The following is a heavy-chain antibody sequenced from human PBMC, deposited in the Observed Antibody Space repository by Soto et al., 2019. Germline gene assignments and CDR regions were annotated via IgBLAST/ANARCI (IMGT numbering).Heavy chain of an antibody. CDR1: GVTFNHFT. CDR2: FTPILGVA. D-gene: IGHD2-8*02. V-gene: IGHV1-69*02. CDR3: ARPSTTATGGVEH. J-gene: IGHJ4*02. Sequence: SVKVPCKAFGVTFNHFTVQWVGKAPGQGLEWMGRFTPILGVANNAQKFQGRLTLSVEKSTSTAYMELSSLRSEDTAVYYCARPSTTATGGVEHWGQGTLVTVSS.